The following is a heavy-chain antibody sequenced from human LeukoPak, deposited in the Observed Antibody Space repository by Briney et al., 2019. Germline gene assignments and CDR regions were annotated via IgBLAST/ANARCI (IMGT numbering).Heavy chain of an antibody. CDR3: ARVGYSYGFDC. D-gene: IGHD5-18*01. V-gene: IGHV4-59*08. J-gene: IGHJ4*02. CDR1: GGSISSYY. Sequence: SETPSLTCTVSGGSISSYYWSWLRQTPGEGLEWIGYVYYSGNTNYNPSLKSRITISIDTSKNQFSLKLSSVTAADTAVYHCARVGYSYGFDCWGQGTLVTVSS. CDR2: VYYSGNT.